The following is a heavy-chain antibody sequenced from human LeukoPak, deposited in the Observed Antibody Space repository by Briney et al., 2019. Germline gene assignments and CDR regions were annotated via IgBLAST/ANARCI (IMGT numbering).Heavy chain of an antibody. CDR3: ARRLLRFLEWENDAFDI. D-gene: IGHD3-3*01. CDR2: INHSGST. CDR1: GGSFSGYY. J-gene: IGHJ3*02. Sequence: SETLSLTCAVYGGSFSGYYWSWIRQPPGKGLEWLGEINHSGSTNYNPSLKSRVTISVDTSKNQFSLKLSSVTAADTAVYYCARRLLRFLEWENDAFDIWGQGAMVTVSS. V-gene: IGHV4-34*01.